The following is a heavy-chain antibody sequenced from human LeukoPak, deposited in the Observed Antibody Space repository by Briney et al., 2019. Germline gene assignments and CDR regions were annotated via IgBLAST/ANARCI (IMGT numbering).Heavy chain of an antibody. CDR1: GYVFTSYY. D-gene: IGHD2-2*01. J-gene: IGHJ4*02. Sequence: GASVKVSCKASGYVFTSYYIHWMRQAPCQGLEWMGKINPSGGRTNYAQKFQDRVTLTSDTSTSTAYMDLSSLRFEDTAVYYCASDGAYQPPRYWGQGTLVTVSS. V-gene: IGHV1-46*01. CDR2: INPSGGRT. CDR3: ASDGAYQPPRY.